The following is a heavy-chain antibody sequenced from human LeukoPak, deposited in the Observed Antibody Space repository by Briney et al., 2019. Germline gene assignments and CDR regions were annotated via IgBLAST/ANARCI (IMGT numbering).Heavy chain of an antibody. CDR1: GFTFASNA. V-gene: IGHV3-23*01. CDR3: AKCAWFGDAPGGDY. J-gene: IGHJ4*02. CDR2: ISSSGATI. Sequence: PGGSLRLSCAASGFTFASNAMSWVRPAPGKGLEWVSAISSSGATIYYADSVRGRFTVSRDNSKNTLYLQMNSLRAADTALYYCAKCAWFGDAPGGDYWGQGTLVTVSS. D-gene: IGHD3-10*01.